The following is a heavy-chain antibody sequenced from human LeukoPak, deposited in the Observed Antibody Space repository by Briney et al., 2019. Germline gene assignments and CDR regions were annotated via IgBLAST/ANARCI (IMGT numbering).Heavy chain of an antibody. CDR3: ARVTRDRTDYFDY. CDR1: GGSISSSRHY. CDR2: IYYSGST. V-gene: IGHV4-39*07. J-gene: IGHJ4*02. Sequence: PSETLSLTCTVSGGSISSSRHYWGWIRQPPGKGLEWIANIYYSGSTYYNPSLKSRVTISVDTSKNQFSLKLSSVTAADTAVYYCARVTRDRTDYFDYWGQGTLVTVSS.